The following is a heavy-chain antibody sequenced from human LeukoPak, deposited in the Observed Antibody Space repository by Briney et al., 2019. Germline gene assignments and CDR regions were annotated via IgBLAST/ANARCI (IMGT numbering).Heavy chain of an antibody. Sequence: PGGSLRLSXAASGFTFSSYSMNWVRQAPGKGLEGVSSISSSSSYIYYADSVKGRFTISRDNAKNSLYLQMNSLRAEDTAVYYCARAVVHYDFWSGYYYWGQGTLVTVSS. CDR2: ISSSSSYI. D-gene: IGHD3-3*01. V-gene: IGHV3-21*01. CDR3: ARAVVHYDFWSGYYY. CDR1: GFTFSSYS. J-gene: IGHJ4*02.